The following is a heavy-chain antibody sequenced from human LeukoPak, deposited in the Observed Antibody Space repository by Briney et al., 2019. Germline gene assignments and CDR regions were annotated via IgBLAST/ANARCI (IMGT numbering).Heavy chain of an antibody. CDR3: ARDSQVTRTFDY. D-gene: IGHD2-21*02. CDR2: ISAYNGNT. Sequence: ASVKVSCKASGYTFTSCGISWVRQAPGQGLEWMGWISAYNGNTNYAQKLQGRVTMTTDTSTSTAYMELRSLRSDDTAVYYCARDSQVTRTFDYWGQGTLVTVSS. V-gene: IGHV1-18*01. CDR1: GYTFTSCG. J-gene: IGHJ4*02.